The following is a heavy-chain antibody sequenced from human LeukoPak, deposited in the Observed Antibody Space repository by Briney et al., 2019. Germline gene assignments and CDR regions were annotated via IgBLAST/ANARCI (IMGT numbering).Heavy chain of an antibody. V-gene: IGHV4-34*03. J-gene: IGHJ6*03. CDR3: TTEGGYTYGYFYYYYMDV. CDR2: INDSGSS. CDR1: GGSFGGYY. D-gene: IGHD5-18*01. Sequence: SETLSLTCAVYGGSFGGYYWSWIRQPPGKGLEWIGEINDSGSSNYIPSLKSRVTISVDTSKNQFSLKLSSVTAADTAVYARTTEGGYTYGYFYYYYMDVWGKGTTVTISS.